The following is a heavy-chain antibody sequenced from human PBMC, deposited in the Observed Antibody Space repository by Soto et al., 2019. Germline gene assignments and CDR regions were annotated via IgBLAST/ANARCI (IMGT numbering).Heavy chain of an antibody. Sequence: QVQLVQSGAEVKEPGSAVKVSCKAPADSFSSYGISWVRQAPGQGREWMGGIIPIFGTTNYAEKFQGRVTITADESTNTAYMELSSVRSEDTALYYCARVFPDGWVEPGVVRGYLDTWGRGTLGTVSS. J-gene: IGHJ4*02. CDR2: IIPIFGTT. CDR1: ADSFSSYG. V-gene: IGHV1-69*01. CDR3: ARVFPDGWVEPGVVRGYLDT. D-gene: IGHD3-3*01.